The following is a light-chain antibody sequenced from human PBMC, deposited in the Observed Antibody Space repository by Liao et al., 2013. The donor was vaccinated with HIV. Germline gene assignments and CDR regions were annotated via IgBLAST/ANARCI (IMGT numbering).Light chain of an antibody. CDR2: FDS. CDR3: QVWDSSSDHRV. Sequence: SYELTQPPSVSVAPGKTAMITCGGDSVGGTSVHWYRQKPGQAPLLVIYFDSDRPSGIPERFSGSNSGSTATLTISRVEAGDEADYYCQVWDSSSDHRVFGGGTKLTVL. J-gene: IGLJ3*02. CDR1: SVGGTS. V-gene: IGLV3-21*04.